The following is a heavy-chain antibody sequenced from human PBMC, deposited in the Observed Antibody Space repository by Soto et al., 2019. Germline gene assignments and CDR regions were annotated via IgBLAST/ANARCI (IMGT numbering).Heavy chain of an antibody. CDR1: GGTFSSYT. J-gene: IGHJ6*02. Sequence: QVQLVQSGAEVKKPGSSVKVSCKASGGTFSSYTISWVRQAPGQGLEWMGRIIPILGIANYAQKFQGRVTITAAKSTRTAYMELSSLRSEDTAVYYCARGGPTTGTTPYYYGMDVWGQGTTVTVSS. D-gene: IGHD4-17*01. V-gene: IGHV1-69*02. CDR3: ARGGPTTGTTPYYYGMDV. CDR2: IIPILGIA.